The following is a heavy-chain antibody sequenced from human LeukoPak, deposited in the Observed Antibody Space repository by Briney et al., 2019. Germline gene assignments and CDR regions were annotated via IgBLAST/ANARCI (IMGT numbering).Heavy chain of an antibody. V-gene: IGHV4-61*02. CDR3: ARDPLIGTLLYQGSYGMDV. J-gene: IGHJ6*02. Sequence: PSETLSLTCTVSGGSIRSGSYYWSWIRQPAGKELEWIGRIYTSGSTNYNPSLKSRVTISVDTSKNQFSLKLSSVTAADTAVYYCARDPLIGTLLYQGSYGMDVWGQGTTVTVSS. D-gene: IGHD1-20*01. CDR1: GGSIRSGSYY. CDR2: IYTSGST.